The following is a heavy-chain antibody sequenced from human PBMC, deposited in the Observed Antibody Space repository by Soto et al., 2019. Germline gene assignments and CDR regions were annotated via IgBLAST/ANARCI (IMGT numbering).Heavy chain of an antibody. CDR1: GDSVSSNSAA. J-gene: IGHJ3*02. V-gene: IGHV6-1*01. CDR3: ARDLGYSYGWDAFDI. D-gene: IGHD5-18*01. Sequence: SQNLSLTCAISGDSVSSNSAAWNWIRQSPSRGLEWLGRTYYRSKWYNDYAVSVKSRITINPDTSKNQFSLHLKSVTPEDTAVYYCARDLGYSYGWDAFDIWGQGTMVTVSS. CDR2: TYYRSKWYN.